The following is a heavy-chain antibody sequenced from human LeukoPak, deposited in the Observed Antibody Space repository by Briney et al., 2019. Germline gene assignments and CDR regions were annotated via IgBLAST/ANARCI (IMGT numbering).Heavy chain of an antibody. V-gene: IGHV1-2*02. J-gene: IGHJ4*02. CDR2: INPNSGGT. CDR1: GYTFTGYY. Sequence: ASVKVSCKASGYTFTGYYMHWVRPAPGQGLEWMGWINPNSGGTNYAQKFQGRVTMTRDTSISTAYMELSRLRSDDTAVYYCARATYSYGYWGNYFDYWGQGTLVTVSS. D-gene: IGHD5-18*01. CDR3: ARATYSYGYWGNYFDY.